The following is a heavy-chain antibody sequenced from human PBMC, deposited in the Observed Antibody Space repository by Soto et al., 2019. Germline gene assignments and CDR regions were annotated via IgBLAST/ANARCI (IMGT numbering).Heavy chain of an antibody. CDR1: GFTFSSYA. CDR3: AKDPAYSGFTGYYFDY. J-gene: IGHJ4*02. V-gene: IGHV3-23*01. CDR2: ISGSGGST. Sequence: GGSLRLSCAASGFTFSSYAMSWVRQAPGKGLEWVSAISGSGGSTYYADSVKGRFTISRDNSKNTLYLQMNSLRAEDTAVYYCAKDPAYSGFTGYYFDYWGQGTLVTVSS. D-gene: IGHD5-12*01.